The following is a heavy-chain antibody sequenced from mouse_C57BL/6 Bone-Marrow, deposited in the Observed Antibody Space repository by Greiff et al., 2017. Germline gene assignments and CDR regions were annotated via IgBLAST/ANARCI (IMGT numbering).Heavy chain of an antibody. V-gene: IGHV1-22*01. D-gene: IGHD2-3*01. J-gene: IGHJ1*03. CDR3: AMRWLLLYFDV. CDR2: INPNNGGT. CDR1: GYTFTDYN. Sequence: EVKLQQSGPELVKPGASVKMSCKASGYTFTDYNMHWVKQSHGKSLEWIGYINPNNGGTSYNQKFKGKATLTVNKSSSTAYMELRSLTSEDSAVYYCAMRWLLLYFDVWGTGTTVTVSS.